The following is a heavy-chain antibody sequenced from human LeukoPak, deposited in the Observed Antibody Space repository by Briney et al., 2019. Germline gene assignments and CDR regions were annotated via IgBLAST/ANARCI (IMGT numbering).Heavy chain of an antibody. V-gene: IGHV4-39*01. J-gene: IGHJ5*02. CDR3: ARRGYCSSTSCYEYWFDP. CDR1: GVSISSSSYY. Sequence: SETLSLTCTVSGVSISSSSYYCAWIRQPPGKGLEWIGIIYYSGSTYYNPSLKSRLTIPVDTPKNQFSLKLSSVTAPDTAVYYCARRGYCSSTSCYEYWFDPSGQGTLVTVSS. D-gene: IGHD2-2*01. CDR2: IYYSGST.